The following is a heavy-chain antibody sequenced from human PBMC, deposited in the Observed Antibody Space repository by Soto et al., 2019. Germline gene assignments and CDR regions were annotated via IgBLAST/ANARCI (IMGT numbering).Heavy chain of an antibody. Sequence: VSGPTLVNPTQTLTLTCTFSGFSLSTSGMCVSWIRQPPGKALEWLALIDWDDDKYYSTSLKTRLTISKDTSKNQVVLTMTNMDPVHTATYYSTRIGLRGTYYSIFDCWGQGTLITVSS. D-gene: IGHD1-26*01. CDR3: TRIGLRGTYYSIFDC. V-gene: IGHV2-70*13. J-gene: IGHJ4*02. CDR2: IDWDDDK. CDR1: GFSLSTSGMC.